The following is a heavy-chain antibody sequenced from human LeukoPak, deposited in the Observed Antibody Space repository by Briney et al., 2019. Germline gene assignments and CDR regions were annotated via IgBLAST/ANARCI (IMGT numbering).Heavy chain of an antibody. CDR1: GFTFSSYA. CDR2: ISGSGGST. Sequence: GGSLRLSCAASGFTFSSYAMSWVRQAPGKGLEWVSAISGSGGSTYYADSVKGRFTISRDNSKNTLYLQMNSLRAEDTAVYYWAKDLGGDFWSGLGMGVWGQGTTVTVSS. V-gene: IGHV3-23*01. D-gene: IGHD3-3*01. J-gene: IGHJ6*02. CDR3: AKDLGGDFWSGLGMGV.